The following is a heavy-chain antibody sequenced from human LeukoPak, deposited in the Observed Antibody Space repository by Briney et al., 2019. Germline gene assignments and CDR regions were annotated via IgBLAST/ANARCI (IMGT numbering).Heavy chain of an antibody. Sequence: GGSLRLSYAASGFSVSRNSTGWVRQAPGKGLEWVSLIYSAGSTYYADSVKGRFTISRHNSKNTLYLQMNSLRPEDTAVYYCASVHGDYDRFDYWGQGTLVTVSS. CDR3: ASVHGDYDRFDY. CDR1: GFSVSRNS. J-gene: IGHJ4*02. V-gene: IGHV3-53*04. D-gene: IGHD4-17*01. CDR2: IYSAGST.